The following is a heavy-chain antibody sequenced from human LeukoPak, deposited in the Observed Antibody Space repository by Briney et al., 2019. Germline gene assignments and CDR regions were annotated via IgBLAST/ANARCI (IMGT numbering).Heavy chain of an antibody. D-gene: IGHD6-19*01. CDR3: ARTDSSAWIDY. J-gene: IGHJ4*02. Sequence: SVNVSCTASGYTFTGYYMHWVRQAPGQGLEWMGWINPNSGGTNYAQKFQGRVTMTRDTSISTAYMELSRLRSDDTAVYYCARTDSSAWIDYWGQGTLVTVSS. CDR2: INPNSGGT. V-gene: IGHV1-2*02. CDR1: GYTFTGYY.